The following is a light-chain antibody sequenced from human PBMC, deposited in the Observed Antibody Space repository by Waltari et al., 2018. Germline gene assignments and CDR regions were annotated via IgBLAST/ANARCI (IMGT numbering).Light chain of an antibody. CDR1: SSNIGAGYD. Sequence: QSVLTQPPSVSGAPGQRVTISCTGSSSNIGAGYDIPWYHQLPGAAPKPLIYGNTNRPSGVPDRFSGSKSGTSASLAITGLQAEDEGDYYCQSYDSSLSAWVFGGGTKLTVL. V-gene: IGLV1-40*01. CDR2: GNT. CDR3: QSYDSSLSAWV. J-gene: IGLJ3*02.